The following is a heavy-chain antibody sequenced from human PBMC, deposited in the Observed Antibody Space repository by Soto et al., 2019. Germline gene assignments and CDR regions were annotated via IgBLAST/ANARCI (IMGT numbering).Heavy chain of an antibody. CDR2: IIPIFGTA. D-gene: IGHD3-22*01. V-gene: IGHV1-69*06. Sequence: SVKVSCKASGGTFSSSAISSVRQAPEQGHEWMGVIIPIFGTANYAQMFQGRVTITADKSTSTAYMELSRLRSEDTAVYYCASGTYYYDSKAFDIWGQGTMVTVSS. J-gene: IGHJ3*02. CDR3: ASGTYYYDSKAFDI. CDR1: GGTFSSSA.